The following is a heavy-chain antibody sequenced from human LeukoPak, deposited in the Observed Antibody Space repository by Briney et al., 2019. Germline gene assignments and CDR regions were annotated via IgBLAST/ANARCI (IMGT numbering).Heavy chain of an antibody. V-gene: IGHV4-38-2*01. D-gene: IGHD3-16*01. CDR3: ANADTEDYFDY. J-gene: IGHJ4*02. Sequence: SETLSLTCAVSGSSIGTDYYWGWVRQPPGKGLEWVGSIYHDETTYYNPSLKSRVTMSLDTPKKQFSLKLASVTAADTAIYYCANADTEDYFDYWGQGILVTVSS. CDR2: IYHDETT. CDR1: GSSIGTDYY.